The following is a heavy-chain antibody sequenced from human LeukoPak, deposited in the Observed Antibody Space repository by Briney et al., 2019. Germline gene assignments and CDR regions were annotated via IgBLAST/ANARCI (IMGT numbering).Heavy chain of an antibody. D-gene: IGHD3-16*02. J-gene: IGHJ4*02. CDR1: SGSIFNNNW. V-gene: IGHV4-4*02. CDR3: AREGTYYDYVWGSYLGYFDY. Sequence: SETLSLTCTVSSGSIFNNNWWSWVRQPPGKGLEWIGQIFHSGSTNYNPSLKSRVTISMDTSKNEFSLKLTSVTAADTAVYYCAREGTYYDYVWGSYLGYFDYWGQGTLVTVSS. CDR2: IFHSGST.